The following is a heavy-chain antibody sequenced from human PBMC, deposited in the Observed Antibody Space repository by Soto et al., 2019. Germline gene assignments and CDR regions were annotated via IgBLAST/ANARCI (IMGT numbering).Heavy chain of an antibody. CDR1: GFTFSSYE. J-gene: IGHJ4*02. Sequence: PGGSLRLSCAASGFTFSSYEMHWVRQAPGKGLEWVAVISYDGNNKHYADSVKGRFTISRDNSKKTLYLQMNSLRAEDMAVYYCVRVFDTYYFDLWGQGNMVTV. CDR3: VRVFDTYYFDL. D-gene: IGHD3-9*01. CDR2: ISYDGNNK. V-gene: IGHV3-30*04.